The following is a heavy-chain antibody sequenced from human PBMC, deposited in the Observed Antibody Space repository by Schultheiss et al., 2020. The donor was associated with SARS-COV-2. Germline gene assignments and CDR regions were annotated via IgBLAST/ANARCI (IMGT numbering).Heavy chain of an antibody. Sequence: GVLKISCAASGFTFSSYWMSWVRQAPGKGLEWVANIKQDGSEKYYVDSVKGRFTISRDNAKNSLYLQMNSLRAEDTAVYYCARVSGWYYFDYWGQGTLVTVSS. CDR2: IKQDGSEK. CDR1: GFTFSSYW. J-gene: IGHJ4*02. CDR3: ARVSGWYYFDY. V-gene: IGHV3-7*03. D-gene: IGHD6-19*01.